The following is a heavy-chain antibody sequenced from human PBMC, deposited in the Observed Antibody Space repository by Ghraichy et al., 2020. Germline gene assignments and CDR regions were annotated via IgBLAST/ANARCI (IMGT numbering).Heavy chain of an antibody. CDR2: ISSSGSTI. CDR3: ARDKFVVVPAAIGFHYYYYGMDV. D-gene: IGHD2-2*01. V-gene: IGHV3-48*03. Sequence: GGSLRLSCAASGFTFSSYEMNWVRQAPGKGLEWVSYISSSGSTIYYADSVKGRFTISRDNAKNSLYLQMNSLRAEDTAVYYCARDKFVVVPAAIGFHYYYYGMDVWGQGTTVTVSS. CDR1: GFTFSSYE. J-gene: IGHJ6*02.